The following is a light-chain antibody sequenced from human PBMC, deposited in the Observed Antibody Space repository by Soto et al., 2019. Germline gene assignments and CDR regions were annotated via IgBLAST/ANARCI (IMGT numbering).Light chain of an antibody. CDR1: QSVSSY. Sequence: EIVLTQSPATLSLSPGERAPLSCRSSQSVSSYLAWYQQKPGQAPRLVIYGASSRATGIPDRFSGSGSGTDFTLTISRLEPEDFAVYYCQQYGSSPPVTCGGGTKV. CDR3: QQYGSSPPVT. J-gene: IGKJ4*01. CDR2: GAS. V-gene: IGKV3-20*01.